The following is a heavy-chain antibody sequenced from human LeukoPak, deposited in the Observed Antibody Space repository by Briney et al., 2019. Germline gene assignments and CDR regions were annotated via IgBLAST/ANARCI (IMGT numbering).Heavy chain of an antibody. D-gene: IGHD2-15*01. J-gene: IGHJ6*03. V-gene: IGHV3-23*01. CDR2: ISGSGGST. CDR1: GFTFSSDA. CDR3: ANAHCSGGSCYSGQYYYYYMDV. Sequence: GGSLRLSCAASGFTFSSDAMSWVRQAPGKGLEWVSAISGSGGSTYYADSVKGRFTISRDNSKNTLYLQMNSLRAEDTAVYYCANAHCSGGSCYSGQYYYYYMDVWGKGTTVTVSS.